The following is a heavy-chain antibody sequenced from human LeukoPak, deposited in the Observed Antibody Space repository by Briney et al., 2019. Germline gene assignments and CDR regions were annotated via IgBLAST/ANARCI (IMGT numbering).Heavy chain of an antibody. CDR2: IHHSGST. J-gene: IGHJ4*02. V-gene: IGHV4-38-2*02. Sequence: PSETLSLTCTVSGYFISSGYYWGWIRQPPGKGLQWIGSIHHSGSTYYNPSLKSRVTISADTSKNQFSLKLSSVTAADTAVYYCARTSSSGLVGGYYFDYWGQGTLVTVSS. D-gene: IGHD6-19*01. CDR3: ARTSSSGLVGGYYFDY. CDR1: GYFISSGYY.